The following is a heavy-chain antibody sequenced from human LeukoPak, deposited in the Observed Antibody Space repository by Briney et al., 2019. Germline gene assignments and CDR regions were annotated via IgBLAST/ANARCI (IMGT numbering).Heavy chain of an antibody. CDR2: IYTSGST. CDR1: GGSISSYY. D-gene: IGHD2-2*01. Sequence: SETLSLTCTVSGGSISSYYWSWIRQPAGKGLEWIGRIYTSGSTNYNPSLKSRVTMSVDTSKNQFSLKLSSVTAADTAVYYCAREPLGYCSSTSCYGKSINWFDPWGQGTLVTVSS. J-gene: IGHJ5*02. CDR3: AREPLGYCSSTSCYGKSINWFDP. V-gene: IGHV4-4*07.